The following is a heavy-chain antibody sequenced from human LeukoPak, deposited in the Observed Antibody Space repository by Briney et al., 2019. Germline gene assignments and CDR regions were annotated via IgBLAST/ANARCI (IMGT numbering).Heavy chain of an antibody. CDR1: GFTFSDYY. V-gene: IGHV3-11*04. Sequence: PGGSLRLSCAASGFTFSDYYMSWIRQAPGKGLEWVSYISSSGSTIYYADSVKGRFTISRDNAKNSLYLQMHSLRAEDTAVYYCARDRSQYYDILTGINWFDPWGQGTLVTVSS. CDR3: ARDRSQYYDILTGINWFDP. CDR2: ISSSGSTI. D-gene: IGHD3-9*01. J-gene: IGHJ5*02.